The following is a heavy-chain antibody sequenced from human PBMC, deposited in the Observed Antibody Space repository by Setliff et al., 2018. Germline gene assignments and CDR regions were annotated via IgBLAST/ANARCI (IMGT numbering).Heavy chain of an antibody. CDR3: ARGPSFWSGDYMDV. V-gene: IGHV1-69*06. CDR2: IIPIFGTA. CDR1: GGTFSSYA. J-gene: IGHJ6*03. D-gene: IGHD3-3*01. Sequence: SVKVSCKASGGTFSSYAISWVRQAPGQGLAWMGRIIPIFGTANYAQKFQGRVTITADKSTSTAYMELSSLRSDDTAVYYCARGPSFWSGDYMDVWGKGTTVTVSS.